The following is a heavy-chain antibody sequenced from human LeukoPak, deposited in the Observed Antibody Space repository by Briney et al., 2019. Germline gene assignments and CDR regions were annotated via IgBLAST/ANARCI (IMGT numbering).Heavy chain of an antibody. CDR3: QGTEGITVSDPFDV. V-gene: IGHV3-11*04. CDR2: ISRSGSPI. D-gene: IGHD3-10*01. J-gene: IGHJ3*01. Sequence: GGSLRLSCAASGFVVSDYYMSWLRQAPGKGLEWLSYISRSGSPIYYADSVKGRFIISRDNANNSLYLQMNSLRAEDTAVYYCQGTEGITVSDPFDVWGQGSMVTVSS. CDR1: GFVVSDYY.